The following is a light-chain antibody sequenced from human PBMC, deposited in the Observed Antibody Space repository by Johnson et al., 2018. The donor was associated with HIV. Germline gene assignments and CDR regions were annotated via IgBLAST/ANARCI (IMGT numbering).Light chain of an antibody. V-gene: IGLV1-51*01. CDR1: SSNIGNNY. CDR3: GTWDSSLSAQYV. Sequence: QPVLTQPPSVSAAPGQKVTISCSGSSSNIGNNYVSWYQQLPGTAPKLLIYDNNKRPSGIPDRFSGSKSGTSATLGITGLQTGDAADYYCGTWDSSLSAQYVFGTGTNVTGL. J-gene: IGLJ1*01. CDR2: DNN.